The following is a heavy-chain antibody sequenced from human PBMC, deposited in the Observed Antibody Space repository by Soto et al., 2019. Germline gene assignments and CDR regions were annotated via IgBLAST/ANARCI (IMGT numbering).Heavy chain of an antibody. CDR2: IYHTGST. CDR1: GGSFSGYY. V-gene: IGHV4-34*01. J-gene: IGHJ4*02. Sequence: SETLSLTCAVYGGSFSGYYWSWIRQPPGKGLEWIAEIYHTGSTNYNSSLKSRVTISLDKSKNQFSLMLNSVTAADTAVYFCADAPSDFWGQGILVTVSS. D-gene: IGHD2-21*01. CDR3: ADAPSDF.